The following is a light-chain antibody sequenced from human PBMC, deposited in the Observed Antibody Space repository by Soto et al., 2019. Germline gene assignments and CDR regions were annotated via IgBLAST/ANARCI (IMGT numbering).Light chain of an antibody. CDR1: QSISNY. CDR2: AAF. J-gene: IGKJ5*01. CDR3: QQSYSTPPIT. Sequence: DIQMTQSPSSLSASVGDRVTITCRASQSISNYLNWYQQKPGKAPKLLIYAAFSLQSGVPSRFSGSGSGTDFTLTTSSLQPEDFATYYCQQSYSTPPITFGQGTRLEI. V-gene: IGKV1-39*01.